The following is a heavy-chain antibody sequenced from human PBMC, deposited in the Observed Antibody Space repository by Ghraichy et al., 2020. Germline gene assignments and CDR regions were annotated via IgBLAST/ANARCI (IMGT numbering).Heavy chain of an antibody. D-gene: IGHD3-3*01. V-gene: IGHV4-31*03. Sequence: SETLSLTCTVSGGSISSGGYYWSWIRQHPGKGLEWIGYIYYSGSTYYNPSLKSRVTISVDTSKNQFSLKLSSVTAADTAVYYCASMVGWSGYYGPSKFDYGGQGTLVTVSS. CDR2: IYYSGST. J-gene: IGHJ4*02. CDR1: GGSISSGGYY. CDR3: ASMVGWSGYYGPSKFDY.